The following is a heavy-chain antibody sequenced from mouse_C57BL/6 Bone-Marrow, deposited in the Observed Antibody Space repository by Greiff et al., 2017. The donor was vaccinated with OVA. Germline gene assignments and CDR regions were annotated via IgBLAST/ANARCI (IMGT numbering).Heavy chain of an antibody. V-gene: IGHV14-3*01. CDR3: AFPFYYSVSRSGYFGV. Sequence: VQLKQPVAELVRPGASVKLSCTASGFNIKNTYMHWVKQRPEQGLEWIGRIDPANGNTKYAPKFPGKATITADTSSNKAYLQLSSLTSEDTAIYYCAFPFYYSVSRSGYFGVWGTGTTVTVSS. CDR1: GFNIKNTY. CDR2: IDPANGNT. D-gene: IGHD1-1*01. J-gene: IGHJ1*03.